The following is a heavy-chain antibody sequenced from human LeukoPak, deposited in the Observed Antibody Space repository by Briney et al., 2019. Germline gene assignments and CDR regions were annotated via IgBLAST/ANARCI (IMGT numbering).Heavy chain of an antibody. J-gene: IGHJ5*02. CDR1: GFTFSNYR. CDR3: ARDLGQYYDTSDNWFDP. Sequence: GGSLRLSCAASGFTFSNYRMHWVRQAPGKGLVWVSRINSEGINTSYADSVKGRFTISRDNAKNTLNLQMNSLRAEDTAVYYCARDLGQYYDTSDNWFDPWGQGTLVTVSS. D-gene: IGHD3-22*01. CDR2: INSEGINT. V-gene: IGHV3-74*01.